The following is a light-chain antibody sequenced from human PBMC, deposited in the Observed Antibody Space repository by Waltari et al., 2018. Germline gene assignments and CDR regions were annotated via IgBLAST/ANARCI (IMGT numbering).Light chain of an antibody. J-gene: IGKJ4*01. CDR2: VAS. CDR1: QDIYSR. CDR3: QQTDSFPLT. Sequence: DIQMTQSPSFVSASVGDQVTITCRASQDIYSRLAWYQQKPGGAPQLLIYVASTLQSGVPSRFRGSGSGTEFTLTITSLQPDDFATYFCQQTDSFPLTFGGGTKVEIK. V-gene: IGKV1-12*01.